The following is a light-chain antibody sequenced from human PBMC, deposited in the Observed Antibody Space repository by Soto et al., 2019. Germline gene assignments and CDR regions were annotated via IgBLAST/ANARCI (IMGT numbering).Light chain of an antibody. V-gene: IGKV1-9*01. J-gene: IGKJ4*01. CDR1: QGISSY. Sequence: IQLTQSPSSLSSSVGYIVTITCRSSQGISSYLAWYQQKPGKAPKLLIYAASTLQSGVPSRFSGSGSGTDFTLTISSLQPEDFETYYCQQLNSDPLTFGGGTKVDIK. CDR3: QQLNSDPLT. CDR2: AAS.